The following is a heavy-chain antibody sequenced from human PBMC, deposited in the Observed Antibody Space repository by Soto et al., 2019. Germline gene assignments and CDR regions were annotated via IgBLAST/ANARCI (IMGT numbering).Heavy chain of an antibody. Sequence: SETLSLTCTVSGVSIINFYWSWILQPPGKGLEWIGYVYYTGSTSYNPSLKRRVTFSADSSRGQFSLRLNSVTAADTAVYYCARTVLGPERVADSFVDYYYYMPVSAQGPTVTVS. CDR3: ARTVLGPERVADSFVDYYYYMPV. J-gene: IGHJ6*03. CDR1: GVSIINFY. V-gene: IGHV4-59*08. CDR2: VYYTGST. D-gene: IGHD3-16*01.